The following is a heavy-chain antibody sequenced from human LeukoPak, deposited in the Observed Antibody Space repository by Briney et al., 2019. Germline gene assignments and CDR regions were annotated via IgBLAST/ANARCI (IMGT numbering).Heavy chain of an antibody. CDR1: EFTFNNYA. V-gene: IGHV3-23*01. J-gene: IGHJ4*02. D-gene: IGHD5-12*01. CDR3: AREKLSGGFFDY. CDR2: ISGNGGKT. Sequence: GGSLRLSCAASEFTFNNYAMSWVRQVPGKGLEWVSAISGNGGKTYYADSVKGRFTISRDNSKSTLYLQMNSLRAEDTAIYYCAREKLSGGFFDYWGQGTLVTVSS.